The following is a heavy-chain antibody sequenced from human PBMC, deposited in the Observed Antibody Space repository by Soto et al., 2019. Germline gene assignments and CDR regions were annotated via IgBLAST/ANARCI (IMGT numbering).Heavy chain of an antibody. D-gene: IGHD6-6*01. CDR2: ISSSSNTI. CDR1: GFTLPGYS. CDR3: ARSSTFFDY. Sequence: EVQLVESGGDLVQTGGSLRLSCAPSGFTLPGYSMNWVRQAPGQGLEWVSYISSSSNTIYYADSVKGRFTISRDNAKNLLHRQMNSQRVEDTAVYYCARSSTFFDYWGQGIPVTVSS. V-gene: IGHV3-48*01. J-gene: IGHJ4*02.